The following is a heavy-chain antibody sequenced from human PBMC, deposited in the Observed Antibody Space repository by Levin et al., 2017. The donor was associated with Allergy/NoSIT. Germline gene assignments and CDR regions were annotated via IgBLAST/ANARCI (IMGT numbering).Heavy chain of an antibody. Sequence: SQTLSLTCTVSGGSISSSYWSWIRQPPGKGLEWIGYIYYSGSTNYNPSLKSRVTISVDTSKNQFSLKLSSVTAADTAVYYCARDNAVTKPYYYYYGMDVWGQGTTVTVSS. J-gene: IGHJ6*02. V-gene: IGHV4-59*01. CDR1: GGSISSSY. CDR2: IYYSGST. D-gene: IGHD4-11*01. CDR3: ARDNAVTKPYYYYYGMDV.